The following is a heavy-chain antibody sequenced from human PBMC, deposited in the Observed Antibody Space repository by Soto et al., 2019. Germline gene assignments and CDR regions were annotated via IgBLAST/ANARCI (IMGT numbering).Heavy chain of an antibody. V-gene: IGHV3-7*03. CDR2: IKGDGSTQ. D-gene: IGHD2-21*02. J-gene: IGHJ3*02. Sequence: PGGSLRLSCIASGFTFSNYWMSWVRQAPGKGLEWVAIIKGDGSTQFYLESVKGRFTISRDNPKNSLYLQMNNLGADDTAVHYCARGDRTIGDAFNIWGQGTMVTVSS. CDR3: ARGDRTIGDAFNI. CDR1: GFTFSNYW.